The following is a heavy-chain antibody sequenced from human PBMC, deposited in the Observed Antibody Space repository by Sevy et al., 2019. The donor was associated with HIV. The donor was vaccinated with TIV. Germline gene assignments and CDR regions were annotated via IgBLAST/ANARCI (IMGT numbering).Heavy chain of an antibody. V-gene: IGHV3-72*01. Sequence: GGSMRLSCAASGFIFGDLYMDWVRQAPGKGLKWFGRIRNKAKSSTTEYAASVKGRFTITRDESKNSLYLQMNSLKTEDMARYYCTAVAADRGYFNIWGRGTLVTVSS. D-gene: IGHD6-19*01. CDR1: GFIFGDLY. CDR2: IRNKAKSSTT. CDR3: TAVAADRGYFNI. J-gene: IGHJ2*01.